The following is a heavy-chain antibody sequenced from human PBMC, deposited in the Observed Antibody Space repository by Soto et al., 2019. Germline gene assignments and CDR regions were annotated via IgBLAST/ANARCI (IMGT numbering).Heavy chain of an antibody. CDR2: MSSDGSKI. CDR3: AKDEGVGGPLGLFDY. CDR1: GFDFTYYA. V-gene: IGHV3-30*18. D-gene: IGHD1-26*01. J-gene: IGHJ4*02. Sequence: QVQLVESGGGAVQPGESLRLSCVASGFDFTYYAMHWVRQAPGKGLESVAVMSSDGSKIHHTDSVKGRFTISRDNAKNSLYLQMNSLRKDDTAVYFCAKDEGVGGPLGLFDYWGQGTLVSVSS.